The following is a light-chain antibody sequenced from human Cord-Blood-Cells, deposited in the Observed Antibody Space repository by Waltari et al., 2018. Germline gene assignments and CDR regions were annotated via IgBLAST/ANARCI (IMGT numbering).Light chain of an antibody. V-gene: IGKV3-20*01. CDR2: GAS. J-gene: IGKJ3*01. CDR3: QQYGSPPLT. Sequence: EIVLTQSPGTLSLSPGDRATLSCRASQSVSSSYLAWYQQKPGQAPRLLIYGASSRATGIPDMFSVSGSGTDFTLTISRLEPEDFAVYYCQQYGSPPLTFGPGTKVDI. CDR1: QSVSSSY.